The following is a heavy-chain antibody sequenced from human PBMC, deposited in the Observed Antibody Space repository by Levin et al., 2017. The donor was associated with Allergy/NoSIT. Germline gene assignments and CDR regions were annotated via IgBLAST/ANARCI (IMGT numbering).Heavy chain of an antibody. CDR2: INPSGGST. V-gene: IGHV1-46*01. D-gene: IGHD3-22*01. CDR3: ARDLDLTGYDSSGYYHRGGY. Sequence: GESLKISCKASGYTFTSYYMHWVRQAPGQGLEWMGIINPSGGSTSYAQKFQGRVTMTRDTSTSTVYMELSSLRSEDTAVYYCARDLDLTGYDSSGYYHRGGYWGQGTLVTVSS. J-gene: IGHJ4*02. CDR1: GYTFTSYY.